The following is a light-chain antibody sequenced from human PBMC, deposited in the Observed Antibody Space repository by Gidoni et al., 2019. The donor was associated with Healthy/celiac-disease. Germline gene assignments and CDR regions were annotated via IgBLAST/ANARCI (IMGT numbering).Light chain of an antibody. V-gene: IGKV3-20*01. CDR3: QQYGSSRRT. Sequence: EIVLTQSPGTLSLSTGERATLSCRASQSVSSSYLAWYQQKPGQAPRLLIYGASSRATGIPDRFSGSGSGTDFTLTISRLEPEDFAVYYCQQYGSSRRTFGGGTKVEIK. J-gene: IGKJ4*01. CDR1: QSVSSSY. CDR2: GAS.